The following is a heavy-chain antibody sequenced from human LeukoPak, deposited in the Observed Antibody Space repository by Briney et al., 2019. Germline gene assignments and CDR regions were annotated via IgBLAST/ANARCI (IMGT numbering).Heavy chain of an antibody. D-gene: IGHD3-22*01. CDR2: IKQDGSEK. Sequence: PGGSLRLSCAASGFNFSKYWMTWVRQAPGKGLEWVANIKQDGSEKYYVDSVRGRLTISRDNAKNALYLQMNSLRAEDTAVCYCARGLFVVVITTDYYGLDVWGQGTTVTVSS. CDR3: ARGLFVVVITTDYYGLDV. V-gene: IGHV3-7*01. CDR1: GFNFSKYW. J-gene: IGHJ6*02.